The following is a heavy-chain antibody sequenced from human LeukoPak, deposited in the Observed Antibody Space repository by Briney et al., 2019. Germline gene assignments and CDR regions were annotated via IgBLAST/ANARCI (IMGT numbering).Heavy chain of an antibody. CDR3: ASKGGQLGDYYYYYMDV. Sequence: SVKVSCKASGGTFSSYAISWVRQAPGQGLEWMGGIIPIFGTANYAQKFQGRVTITTDESTSTAYMELSSLRSEDTAVYCCASKGGQLGDYYYYYMDVWGKGTTVTVSS. V-gene: IGHV1-69*05. CDR2: IIPIFGTA. CDR1: GGTFSSYA. J-gene: IGHJ6*03. D-gene: IGHD6-6*01.